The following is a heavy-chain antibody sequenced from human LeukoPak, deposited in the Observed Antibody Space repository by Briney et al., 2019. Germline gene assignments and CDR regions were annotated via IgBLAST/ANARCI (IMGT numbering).Heavy chain of an antibody. J-gene: IGHJ4*02. D-gene: IGHD6-19*01. Sequence: GGSLRPSCAASGFTFSTYAMSWVRPAPGKGLEWGSTIISSGDTTFYSDSVKGRFTISRDNSKNTLFLQMSGLRAEDTALYYCAKVFRTTGWEPFDSWGQGTLVTVSS. V-gene: IGHV3-23*01. CDR2: IISSGDTT. CDR1: GFTFSTYA. CDR3: AKVFRTTGWEPFDS.